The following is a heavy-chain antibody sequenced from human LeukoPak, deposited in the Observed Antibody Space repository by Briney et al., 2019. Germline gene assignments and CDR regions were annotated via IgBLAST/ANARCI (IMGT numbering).Heavy chain of an antibody. J-gene: IGHJ6*02. V-gene: IGHV4-59*01. CDR3: ARDLGGSGYYYYGMDV. D-gene: IGHD2-15*01. Sequence: SETLSLTCAVYGGSFSSYYWSWIRQPPGKGLEWIGYIYYSGSTNYNPSLKSRVTISVDTSKNQFSLKLSSVTAADTAVYYCARDLGGSGYYYYGMDVWGQGTTVTVSS. CDR1: GGSFSSYY. CDR2: IYYSGST.